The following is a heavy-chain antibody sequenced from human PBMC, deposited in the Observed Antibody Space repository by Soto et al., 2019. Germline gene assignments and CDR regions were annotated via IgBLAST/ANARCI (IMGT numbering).Heavy chain of an antibody. V-gene: IGHV2-5*02. CDR2: IYWDDEL. CDR1: EVSLSPTSMG. Sequence: ESGPTLVKPTQTLTLTCAFSEVSLSPTSMGVGWIRQPPGKALEWVALIYWDDELRYSPLLKIRVSITKDTSKNLVFLIMTNMVSVDTATYYCAPLTSEHRYFSAGYFDYWGQ. J-gene: IGHJ4*02. D-gene: IGHD4-17*01. CDR3: APLTSEHRYFSAGYFDY.